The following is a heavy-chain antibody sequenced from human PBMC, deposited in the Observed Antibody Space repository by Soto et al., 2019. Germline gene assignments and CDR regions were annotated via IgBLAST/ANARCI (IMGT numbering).Heavy chain of an antibody. CDR1: GGSISSYY. D-gene: IGHD5-18*01. CDR3: ASGGVDTAMVTGWFDP. Sequence: QVQLQESGPGLVKPSETLSLTCTVSGGSISSYYWSWIRQPPGKGLEWIGCIYYSGSTNYNPSLKSRVTISVDTSKNQCSLTLSSVTAADTAVYYCASGGVDTAMVTGWFDPWGQGTLVTVSS. J-gene: IGHJ5*02. V-gene: IGHV4-59*01. CDR2: IYYSGST.